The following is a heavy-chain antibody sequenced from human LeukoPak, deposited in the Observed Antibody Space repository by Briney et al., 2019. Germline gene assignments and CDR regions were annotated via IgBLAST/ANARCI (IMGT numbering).Heavy chain of an antibody. Sequence: GRSLRLSCAASGFTFSSYGMHWVRQAPGKGLEWVAVISYDGSNKYYADSVKGRFTISRDNSKNTLYLQMNSLRAEDAAVYYCAKERDLAFDYWGQGTLVTVSS. CDR3: AKERDLAFDY. CDR1: GFTFSSYG. V-gene: IGHV3-30*18. J-gene: IGHJ4*02. CDR2: ISYDGSNK.